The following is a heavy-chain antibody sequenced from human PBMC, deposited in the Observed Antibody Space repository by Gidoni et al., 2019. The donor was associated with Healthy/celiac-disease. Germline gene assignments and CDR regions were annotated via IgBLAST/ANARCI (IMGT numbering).Heavy chain of an antibody. CDR3: ARAEYSISWPRFDY. D-gene: IGHD6-13*01. CDR1: GGSFSGYY. CDR2: INHSGST. V-gene: IGHV4-34*01. J-gene: IGHJ4*02. Sequence: QVQLQQWGAGLLKPSETLSLTWAVYGGSFSGYYWSWIRQPPGKGLELIGDINHSGSTNYNPSLKSRVTISVDTSKNQFSLKLSSVTAADTAVYYCARAEYSISWPRFDYWGQGTLVTVSS.